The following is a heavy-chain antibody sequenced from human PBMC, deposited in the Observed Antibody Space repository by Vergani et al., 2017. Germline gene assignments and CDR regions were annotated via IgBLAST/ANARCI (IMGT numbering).Heavy chain of an antibody. V-gene: IGHV3-73*01. Sequence: EVQLVESGGGLVQPGGSLKLSCAASGFTFSGSAMHWVRQASGKGLEWVGRIRSKANSYATAYAASVKGRFTISRDDSKNTAYLQMNSLKTEDTAVYYCSGGFLEWDYAFDIWGQGTMVTVSS. CDR1: GFTFSGSA. CDR3: SGGFLEWDYAFDI. D-gene: IGHD3-3*01. CDR2: IRSKANSYAT. J-gene: IGHJ3*02.